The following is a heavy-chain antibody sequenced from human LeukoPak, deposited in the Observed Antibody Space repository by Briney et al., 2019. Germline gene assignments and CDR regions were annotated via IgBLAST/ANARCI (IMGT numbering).Heavy chain of an antibody. V-gene: IGHV3-74*01. CDR1: GFTFCNYW. CDR2: INTDGSNI. Sequence: GGSLRLSCAASGFTFCNYWMHWVRQAPGKGLVWVSRINTDGSNIHYADSLKGRFTISRDNAKSTLYLDATSLTAEDTAVYYCVRVAGGSAAAGTWYFDNWGQGTLVTVSS. D-gene: IGHD6-13*01. CDR3: VRVAGGSAAAGTWYFDN. J-gene: IGHJ4*02.